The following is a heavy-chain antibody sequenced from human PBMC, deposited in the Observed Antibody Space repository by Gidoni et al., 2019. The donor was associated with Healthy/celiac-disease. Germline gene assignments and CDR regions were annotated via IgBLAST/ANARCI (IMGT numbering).Heavy chain of an antibody. Sequence: EVQLVESGGGLVQPGGSLRLSCAASGFTVSSNYMSWVRQAPGKGLEWVSVIYSGGSTYYADSVKGRFTISRHNSKNTLYLQMNSLRAEDTAVYYCATTAMGYYYYGMDVWGQGTTVTVSS. V-gene: IGHV3-53*04. J-gene: IGHJ6*02. D-gene: IGHD5-18*01. CDR1: GFTVSSNY. CDR3: ATTAMGYYYYGMDV. CDR2: IYSGGST.